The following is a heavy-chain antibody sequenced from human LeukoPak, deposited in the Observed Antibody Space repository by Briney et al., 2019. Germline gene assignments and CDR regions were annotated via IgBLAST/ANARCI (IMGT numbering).Heavy chain of an antibody. Sequence: ASVKVPCKASGYTFTGYYMHWVRQAPGQGLEWMGWINPNSGGTNYAQKFQGRVTMTRDTSISTAYMELSRLRSDDTAVYYCARQLEGVPAALFDYWGQGTLVTVSS. CDR1: GYTFTGYY. CDR3: ARQLEGVPAALFDY. V-gene: IGHV1-2*02. D-gene: IGHD2-2*01. J-gene: IGHJ4*02. CDR2: INPNSGGT.